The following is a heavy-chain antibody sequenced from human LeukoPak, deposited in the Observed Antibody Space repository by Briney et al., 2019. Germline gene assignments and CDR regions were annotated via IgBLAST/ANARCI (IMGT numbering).Heavy chain of an antibody. Sequence: SETLFLTCAVSGYSIISGHYWGWIRQPPGKGLEWIGSIYHSGSTYYNPSLKSRVTISVDTSKNQFSLNLSSVTAADTAVYYCATTRYYYDSSVEHWGQGTLVTVSS. J-gene: IGHJ4*02. CDR1: GYSIISGHY. V-gene: IGHV4-38-2*01. CDR3: ATTRYYYDSSVEH. D-gene: IGHD3-22*01. CDR2: IYHSGST.